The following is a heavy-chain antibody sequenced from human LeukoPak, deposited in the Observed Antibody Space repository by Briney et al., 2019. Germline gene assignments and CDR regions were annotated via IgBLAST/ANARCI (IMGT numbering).Heavy chain of an antibody. CDR3: ARAGAQLSVEY. D-gene: IGHD2/OR15-2a*01. V-gene: IGHV5-51*01. CDR1: GYSFTSYW. J-gene: IGHJ4*02. CDR2: INPGDSDT. Sequence: GESLKISCKGSGYSFTSYWIGWVRQMPGKGLEWMGIINPGDSDTRYSPSFQGQVTISADKSISTVYLQWSSLKASDTAIYYCARAGAQLSVEYWGQGTLVTVSS.